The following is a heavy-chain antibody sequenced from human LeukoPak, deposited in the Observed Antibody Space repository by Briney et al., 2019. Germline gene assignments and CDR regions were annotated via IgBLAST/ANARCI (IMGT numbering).Heavy chain of an antibody. Sequence: SETLSLTCTVSGGSISSYYWSWIRQPPGKGLEWIGYIYYSGSTNYNPSLKSRVTISVGTSKNQFSLKLSSVTAADTAVYYCARDRYSYGYWGQGTLVTVSS. J-gene: IGHJ4*02. CDR2: IYYSGST. CDR1: GGSISSYY. V-gene: IGHV4-59*12. CDR3: ARDRYSYGY. D-gene: IGHD5-18*01.